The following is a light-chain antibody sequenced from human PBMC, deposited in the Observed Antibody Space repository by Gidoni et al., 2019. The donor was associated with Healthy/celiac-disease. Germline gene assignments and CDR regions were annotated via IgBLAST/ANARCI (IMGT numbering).Light chain of an antibody. V-gene: IGKV3-20*01. CDR1: QSVSSSY. Sequence: ELVLTQSPGTLSLSPGERATLSCRASQSVSSSYLAWYQQKPGQAPRLHIYGASSRDTGIPDRFSGSGSGTDFTLTISRLEPEDFAVYYCQQYGSSPPVTFGQWTRLEIK. J-gene: IGKJ5*01. CDR3: QQYGSSPPVT. CDR2: GAS.